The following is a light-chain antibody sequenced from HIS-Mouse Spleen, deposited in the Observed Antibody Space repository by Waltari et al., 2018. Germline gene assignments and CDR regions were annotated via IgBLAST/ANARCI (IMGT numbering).Light chain of an antibody. Sequence: NFMLTQPHSVSDSPGKTVTISCTGSSGSLSSNYVQWYQQRPGSAPTTVIYEDNQRPSGVPDRFSGSIDSSSNSASLTISGLKTEDEADYYCQSYDSSNWVFGGGTKLTVL. CDR3: QSYDSSNWV. CDR1: SGSLSSNY. V-gene: IGLV6-57*02. CDR2: EDN. J-gene: IGLJ3*02.